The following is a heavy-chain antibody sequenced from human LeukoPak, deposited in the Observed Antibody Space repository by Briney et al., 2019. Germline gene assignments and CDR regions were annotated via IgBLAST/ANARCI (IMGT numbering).Heavy chain of an antibody. CDR3: ARGLHGRVDTATYYFDY. CDR1: GGSFSGYY. V-gene: IGHV4-34*01. D-gene: IGHD5-18*01. J-gene: IGHJ4*02. Sequence: SETLSLTCAVYGGSFSGYYWSWIRQPPGKGLEWIGEINHSGSTNYNPSLKSRVTISVDTSKNQFSLKLSSVTAADTAVYYCARGLHGRVDTATYYFDYWGQGTPVTVSS. CDR2: INHSGST.